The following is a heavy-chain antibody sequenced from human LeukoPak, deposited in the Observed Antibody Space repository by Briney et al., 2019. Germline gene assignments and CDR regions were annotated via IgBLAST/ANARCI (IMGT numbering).Heavy chain of an antibody. CDR1: GSTFSSYA. V-gene: IGHV3-23*01. CDR2: ISGSGGST. Sequence: PGGSLRLSCAASGSTFSSYAMSWVRQAPGKGLEWVSAISGSGGSTYYADSVKGRFTISRHNSKNTLYLQMNSLRAEDTAVYYCASTSLSWSYYYGMDVWGQGTTVTVSS. J-gene: IGHJ6*02. CDR3: ASTSLSWSYYYGMDV.